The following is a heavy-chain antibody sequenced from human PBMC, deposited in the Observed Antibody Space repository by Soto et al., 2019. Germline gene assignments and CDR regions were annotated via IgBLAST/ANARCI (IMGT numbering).Heavy chain of an antibody. J-gene: IGHJ4*02. CDR1: GFTFSDYY. CDR2: ISNTGGTI. CDR3: ARDERSLFD. Sequence: QVQLVESGGGLVKPGGSLRLSCVGSGFTFSDYYMSWIRQAPGKGLEWVSYISNTGGTIDYADSVRGRFIVSRDNAKNSLYLQMNSLRSEDTAFYYCARDERSLFDWGQGTLVTVS. V-gene: IGHV3-11*01.